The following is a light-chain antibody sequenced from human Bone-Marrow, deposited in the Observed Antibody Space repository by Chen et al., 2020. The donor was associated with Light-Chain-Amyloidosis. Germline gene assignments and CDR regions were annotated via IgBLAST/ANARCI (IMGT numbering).Light chain of an antibody. CDR2: RDT. CDR1: DLPTKY. Sequence: SYELTQPPSVSVSPGQTARITCSGDDLPTKYAYWYQQKPGQAPVLVIHRDTERPSGISERFSGSSSGTKATLTISGVQAEDEADYHCQTADSSGTYEVIFGGGTELTVL. CDR3: QTADSSGTYEVI. V-gene: IGLV3-25*03. J-gene: IGLJ2*01.